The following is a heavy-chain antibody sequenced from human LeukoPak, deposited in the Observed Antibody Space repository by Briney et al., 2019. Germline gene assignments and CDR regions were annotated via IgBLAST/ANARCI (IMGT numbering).Heavy chain of an antibody. CDR1: GFTFSSHA. CDR2: ISSNGGST. CDR3: ARAAVTKTFDY. J-gene: IGHJ4*02. V-gene: IGHV3-64*01. Sequence: PGGSLRLSCAASGFTFSSHAMHWVRQAPGKGLEYVSAISSNGGSTYYANSVKGRFTISRDNSKNTLYLQMGSLRAEDMAVYYCARAAVTKTFDYWGQGTLVTVSS.